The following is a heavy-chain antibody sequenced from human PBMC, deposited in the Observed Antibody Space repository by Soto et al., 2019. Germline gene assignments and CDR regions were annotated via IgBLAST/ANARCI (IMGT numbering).Heavy chain of an antibody. CDR3: ATRGGGGGY. D-gene: IGHD3-16*01. Sequence: EVQLVESGGGLIQPGGSLRLSCAVSGFTVSNNYMSWVRQAPGKGLEGVSVIYSGGYTAYGDSVKGRFTISRDNSKNTLFFQNEGQGAHDAAVFFCATRGGGGGYWGQGTLVTVSS. V-gene: IGHV3-53*01. J-gene: IGHJ4*02. CDR2: IYSGGYT. CDR1: GFTVSNNY.